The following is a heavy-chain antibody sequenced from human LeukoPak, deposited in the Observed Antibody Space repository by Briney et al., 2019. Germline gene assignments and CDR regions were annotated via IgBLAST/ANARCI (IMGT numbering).Heavy chain of an antibody. Sequence: GGSLRLSCAASQFTFCYYTMNWVRQAPGKGLEWVSSISSSGRFTHYGDAVKGRFTISRDNDKNSLYLQMNSLRADDTAVYYCARNSSSWYYFYYWGQGTLVTVSS. J-gene: IGHJ4*02. V-gene: IGHV3-21*01. CDR2: ISSSGRFT. CDR3: ARNSSSWYYFYY. CDR1: QFTFCYYT. D-gene: IGHD6-13*01.